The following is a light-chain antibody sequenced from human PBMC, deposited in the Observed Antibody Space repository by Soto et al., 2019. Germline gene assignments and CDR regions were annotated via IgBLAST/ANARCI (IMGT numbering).Light chain of an antibody. Sequence: EIVLPQSPGTLSLSPGESATLSCRASQSVSSSYLAWYQQKPGQAPRLLIYGASSRATGIPDRFSGSGSGTDFTLTIRSLEPEDFALYYCQQYAEGTPITVGQGTRLEIK. CDR3: QQYAEGTPIT. CDR1: QSVSSSY. CDR2: GAS. J-gene: IGKJ5*01. V-gene: IGKV3-20*01.